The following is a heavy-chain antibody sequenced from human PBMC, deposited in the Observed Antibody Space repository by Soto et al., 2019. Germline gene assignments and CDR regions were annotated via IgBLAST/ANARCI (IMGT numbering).Heavy chain of an antibody. Sequence: PWQTLSLTCAISVDSVSNNSAAWNWIRQSPSRGLEWLGRTYYRSKWYNDYAVSVKSRITINPDTSKNQFSLQLNSVTPEDTAVYYCARDPRTARASAMDVWGQGTTVTVSS. CDR1: VDSVSNNSAA. CDR3: ARDPRTARASAMDV. J-gene: IGHJ6*02. D-gene: IGHD6-6*01. V-gene: IGHV6-1*01. CDR2: TYYRSKWYN.